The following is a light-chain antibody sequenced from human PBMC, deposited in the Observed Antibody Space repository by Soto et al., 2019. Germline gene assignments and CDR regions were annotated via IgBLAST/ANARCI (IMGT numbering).Light chain of an antibody. J-gene: IGKJ1*01. Sequence: EIVMTQSPATLSVSPGERATLSFRTSESVSSNLAWYQHKPGQAPRLLIYGASTRATGIPARFSGSGTGTDFTLTISSLQSEDFAVYYCQQYSKWPTFGRGTKVDIK. CDR1: ESVSSN. CDR3: QQYSKWPT. CDR2: GAS. V-gene: IGKV3-15*01.